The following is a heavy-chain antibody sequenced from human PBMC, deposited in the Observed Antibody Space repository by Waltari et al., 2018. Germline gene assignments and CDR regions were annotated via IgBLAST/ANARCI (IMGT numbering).Heavy chain of an antibody. CDR3: ARGGDATQTNYYYYGLDV. J-gene: IGHJ6*02. Sequence: QVRLLQSGAAVKKPGSSVKVSCQAAGAPFSSSAFNWVQQAPGQGLEWMGRIIPILGLTNYAQKFQGRVTITADKSTTTAYMELSSLRSEDTAVYYCARGGDATQTNYYYYGLDVWGQGTTVTVSS. V-gene: IGHV1-69*09. D-gene: IGHD2-15*01. CDR2: IIPILGLT. CDR1: GAPFSSSA.